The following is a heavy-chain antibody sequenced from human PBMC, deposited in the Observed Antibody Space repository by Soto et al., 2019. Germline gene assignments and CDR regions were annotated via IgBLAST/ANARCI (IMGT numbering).Heavy chain of an antibody. CDR3: ARDPAHRYCSSTSCYPRYYYYGMDV. D-gene: IGHD2-2*01. CDR2: INPNSGGT. CDR1: GYTFTGYY. J-gene: IGHJ6*02. Sequence: QVQLVQSGAEVKKPGASVKVSCKASGYTFTGYYMHWVRQAPGQGLEWMGWINPNSGGTNYAQKFQGWVTMTRDTSISTAYMELSRLRSDDTAVYYCARDPAHRYCSSTSCYPRYYYYGMDVWGQGTTVTVSS. V-gene: IGHV1-2*04.